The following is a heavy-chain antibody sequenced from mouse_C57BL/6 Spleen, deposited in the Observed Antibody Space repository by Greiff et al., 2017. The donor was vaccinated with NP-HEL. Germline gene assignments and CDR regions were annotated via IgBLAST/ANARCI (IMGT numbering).Heavy chain of an antibody. J-gene: IGHJ4*01. Sequence: EVQLVESGPGLVKPSQSLSLTCSVTGYSITSGYYWNWIRQSPGNKLEWMGYISYDGSHNYNPSLKNRISITRDTSKNQFFLKLNSVTTEDTATYYCAREILRHYYAMDYWGQGTSVTVSS. V-gene: IGHV3-6*01. D-gene: IGHD1-2*01. CDR1: GYSITSGYY. CDR3: AREILRHYYAMDY. CDR2: ISYDGSH.